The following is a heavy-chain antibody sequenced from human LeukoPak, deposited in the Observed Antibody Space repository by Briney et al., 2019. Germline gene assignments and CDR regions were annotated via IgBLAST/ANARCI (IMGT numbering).Heavy chain of an antibody. CDR3: ARDRPDYDSSGYYYYYYGMDV. CDR2: INPNSGGT. D-gene: IGHD3-22*01. V-gene: IGHV1-2*04. CDR1: GYTFTSYG. J-gene: IGHJ6*02. Sequence: ASVKVSCRASGYTFTSYGISWVRQAPGQGLEWMGWINPNSGGTNYAQKFQGWVTMTRDTSISTAYMELSRLRSDDTAVYYCARDRPDYDSSGYYYYYYGMDVWGQGTTVTVSS.